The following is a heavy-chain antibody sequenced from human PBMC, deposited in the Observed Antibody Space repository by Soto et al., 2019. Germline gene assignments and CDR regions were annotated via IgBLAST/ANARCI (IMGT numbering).Heavy chain of an antibody. CDR1: GFTFSSYA. D-gene: IGHD5-12*01. V-gene: IGHV3-30-3*01. J-gene: IGHJ6*02. CDR2: ISYDGSNK. CDR3: VSGYDWSRDYCYYGMDV. Sequence: QVQLVESGGGVVQPGRSLRLSCAASGFTFSSYAMHWVRQAPGKGLEWVAVISYDGSNKYYADSVKGRFTISRDNSKNTLYLQMNSLRAEDTAVYYCVSGYDWSRDYCYYGMDVWGQGTTVTVSS.